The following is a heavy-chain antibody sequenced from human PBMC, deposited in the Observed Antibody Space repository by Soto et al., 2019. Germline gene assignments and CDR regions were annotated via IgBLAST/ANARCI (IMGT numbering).Heavy chain of an antibody. J-gene: IGHJ6*02. CDR3: AKDPPTPTLTIPRFYYYVMDV. V-gene: IGHV3-23*01. CDR2: ISDSGGNT. Sequence: GGSLRLSCAASGFTFNSYAMSWVRQAPGKGLEWVSSISDSGGNTYYADSVKGRFTISRDNSKNTLYPQMNSLRAEDTAIYYCAKDPPTPTLTIPRFYYYVMDVWGQGTTVTVSS. CDR1: GFTFNSYA. D-gene: IGHD2-21*01.